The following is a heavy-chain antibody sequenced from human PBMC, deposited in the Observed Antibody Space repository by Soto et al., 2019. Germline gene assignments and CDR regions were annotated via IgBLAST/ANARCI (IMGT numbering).Heavy chain of an antibody. CDR2: MNPNSGNT. CDR3: ARDYGEIGAFDI. D-gene: IGHD4-17*01. Sequence: ASVKVSCKASGYTFTSSDINWVRQATGQGLEWMGWMNPNSGNTGYAQKFQGRVTMTRNTSISTAYMELSSLRSEDTAVYYCARDYGEIGAFDIWCQGPMVTGS. CDR1: GYTFTSSD. V-gene: IGHV1-8*01. J-gene: IGHJ3*02.